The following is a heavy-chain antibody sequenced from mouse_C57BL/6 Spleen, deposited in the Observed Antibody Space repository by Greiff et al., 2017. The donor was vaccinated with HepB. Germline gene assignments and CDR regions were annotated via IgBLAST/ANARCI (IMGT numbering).Heavy chain of an antibody. CDR1: GFNIKDYY. CDR3: TISHYSNYEGYYAMDY. J-gene: IGHJ4*01. D-gene: IGHD2-5*01. Sequence: EVQLQQSGAELVRPGASVKLSCTASGFNIKDYYMHWVKQRPEQGLEWIGRIDPEDGDTEYAPKFQGKATMTADTSSNTAYLQLSSLTSEDTAVYYRTISHYSNYEGYYAMDYWGQGTSVTVSS. CDR2: IDPEDGDT. V-gene: IGHV14-1*01.